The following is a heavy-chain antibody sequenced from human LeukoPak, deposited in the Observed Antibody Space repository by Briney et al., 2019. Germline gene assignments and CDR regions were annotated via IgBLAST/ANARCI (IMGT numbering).Heavy chain of an antibody. CDR1: GGSISTYY. Sequence: SETLSLTCTVSGGSISTYYWSWIRQPPGKGLEWTGYIYYSGNTNYNPSLKSRVTISVDTSKNQFSLKLSSVTAADTAVYYCARDFKPISYSSGWYGDAFDIWGQGTMVTVSS. D-gene: IGHD6-19*01. CDR3: ARDFKPISYSSGWYGDAFDI. J-gene: IGHJ3*02. V-gene: IGHV4-59*12. CDR2: IYYSGNT.